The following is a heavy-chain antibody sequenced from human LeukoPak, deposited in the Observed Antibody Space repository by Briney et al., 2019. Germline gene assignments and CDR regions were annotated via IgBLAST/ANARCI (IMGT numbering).Heavy chain of an antibody. CDR3: ITDMGFDRLKDAFHI. V-gene: IGHV3-9*01. CDR1: GFSLDYYA. D-gene: IGHD3-9*01. Sequence: GRSLRLSCVGSGFSLDYYAMRWVRQVPGKGLEWVSSISWDSSNAAYADSVKGRFTISRDNAKNSLYLQMNSLRPEDTAFYYCITDMGFDRLKDAFHIWGQGTLVTVSS. J-gene: IGHJ3*02. CDR2: ISWDSSNA.